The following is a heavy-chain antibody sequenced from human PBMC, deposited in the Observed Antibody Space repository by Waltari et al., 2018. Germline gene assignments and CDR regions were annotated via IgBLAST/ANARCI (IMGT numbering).Heavy chain of an antibody. CDR3: ARALIHTVTTDRVEDY. Sequence: QVQLVQSGAEVKKPGASVKVSCKASGYTFTGYYMHWVRQAPGPGLEGIGWINPNSGGANDAQKFPCRGTMTRDTSISTAYMELSRLRSDDTAVYYCARALIHTVTTDRVEDYWGQGTLVTVSS. D-gene: IGHD4-17*01. CDR1: GYTFTGYY. CDR2: INPNSGGA. J-gene: IGHJ4*02. V-gene: IGHV1-2*02.